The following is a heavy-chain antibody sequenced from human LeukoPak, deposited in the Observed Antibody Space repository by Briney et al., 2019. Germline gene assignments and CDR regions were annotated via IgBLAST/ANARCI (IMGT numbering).Heavy chain of an antibody. CDR2: INWNGANT. J-gene: IGHJ4*02. CDR1: GFTFDDYG. V-gene: IGHV3-20*04. D-gene: IGHD3-9*01. CDR3: ARGFDGNFDY. Sequence: GGSLRLSCAASGFTFDDYGMSWVRQAAGKGLEWVSGINWNGANTDYADSVKGRFTIPRDNAKNSLYLQMNSLRAEDTALYYCARGFDGNFDYWGQGTLVTVSP.